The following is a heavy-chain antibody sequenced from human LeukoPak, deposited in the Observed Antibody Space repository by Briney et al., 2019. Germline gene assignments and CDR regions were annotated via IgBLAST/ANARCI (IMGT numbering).Heavy chain of an antibody. D-gene: IGHD5-12*01. CDR1: GGSISSYY. CDR2: IYYSGST. Sequence: SEALSLTCTVSGGSISSYYWSWIRQPPGKGLEWIGYIYYSGSTNYNPSLKSRVTISVDTSKNQFSLKLSSVTAADTAVYYCASARDGYNVAWGQGTLVTVSS. V-gene: IGHV4-59*08. J-gene: IGHJ5*02. CDR3: ASARDGYNVA.